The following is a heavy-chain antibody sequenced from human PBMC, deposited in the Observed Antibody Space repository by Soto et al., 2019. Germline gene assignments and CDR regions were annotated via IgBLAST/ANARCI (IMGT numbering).Heavy chain of an antibody. CDR2: IYHSGMT. D-gene: IGHD1-26*01. CDR1: GGSISTGGYY. V-gene: IGHV4-31*03. CDR3: ATVRWELHDAFEI. J-gene: IGHJ3*02. Sequence: QVQLQESGPGLVKPSQTLSLTCTVSGGSISTGGYYWSWIRQHPGRGLEWIGYIYHSGMTFSNPYLQSRVAISIDTSKNKFSLKLSSVTAADTAVYYCATVRWELHDAFEIWGQGTMVSVSS.